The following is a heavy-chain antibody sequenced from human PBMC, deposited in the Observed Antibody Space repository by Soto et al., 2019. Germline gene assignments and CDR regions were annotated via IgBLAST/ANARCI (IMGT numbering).Heavy chain of an antibody. J-gene: IGHJ6*02. Sequence: QVQLQESGPGLVKPSGTLSLTCAVSGGSISSSYWWSWVRQPPGKGLEWIGEIYHSGSTNYNTSLKGRVTISVDKSKNQFSLKVTSVTAADTAVYYCARVSGSYYDGMDVWGQGTTVTVSS. CDR3: ARVSGSYYDGMDV. CDR2: IYHSGST. CDR1: GGSISSSYW. V-gene: IGHV4-4*02.